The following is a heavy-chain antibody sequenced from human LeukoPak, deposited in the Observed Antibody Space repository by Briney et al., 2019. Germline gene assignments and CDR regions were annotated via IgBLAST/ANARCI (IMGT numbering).Heavy chain of an antibody. J-gene: IGHJ4*02. CDR1: GGSFSGYY. CDR2: INHSGST. Sequence: SETLSLTCAVYGGSFSGYYWSWIRQPPGEGLEWIGEINHSGSTNYNPSLKSRVTISVDTSKNQFSLKLSSVTAADTAVYYCARGDSHYYDSSGYYLNYFDNWGQGSLVTVSS. V-gene: IGHV4-34*01. D-gene: IGHD3-22*01. CDR3: ARGDSHYYDSSGYYLNYFDN.